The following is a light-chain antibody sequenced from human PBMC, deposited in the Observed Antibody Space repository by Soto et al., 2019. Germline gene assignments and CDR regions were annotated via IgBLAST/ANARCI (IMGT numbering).Light chain of an antibody. CDR2: DAS. J-gene: IGKJ1*01. CDR1: QDISNY. V-gene: IGKV1-33*01. CDR3: QQHENLPRT. Sequence: DIQMTQSPSSLSASVGDRVTITCQASQDISNYLNWYQQKPGKAPKLLIYDASHLETGVPSRFSGSGSGTDFSFTISSLQPEDIATYYCQQHENLPRTFGQGTKVEIK.